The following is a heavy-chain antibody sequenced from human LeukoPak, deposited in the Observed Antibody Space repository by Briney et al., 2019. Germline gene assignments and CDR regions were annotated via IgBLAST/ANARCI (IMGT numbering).Heavy chain of an antibody. Sequence: GASVKVSCKASGYTFTSYYMHWVRQAPAQGLEWMGIINLSGGSTSYAQKFQGRVTMTRDTSTSTVYMELSSLRSEDTAVYYCARPYFDWLPPGDYWGQGTLVTVSS. V-gene: IGHV1-46*01. D-gene: IGHD3-9*01. CDR2: INLSGGST. CDR1: GYTFTSYY. J-gene: IGHJ4*02. CDR3: ARPYFDWLPPGDY.